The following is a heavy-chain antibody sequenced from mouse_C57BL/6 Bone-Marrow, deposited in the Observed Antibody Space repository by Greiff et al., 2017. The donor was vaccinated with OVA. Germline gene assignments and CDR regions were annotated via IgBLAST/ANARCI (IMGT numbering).Heavy chain of an antibody. J-gene: IGHJ2*01. D-gene: IGHD1-1*01. Sequence: EVKLVESGTVLARPGASVKMSCKTSGYTFTSYWMHWVKQRPGQGLEWIGAIYPGNSDTSYNQKFKGKAKLTAVTSASTAYMELSSLTNEDSAVYYCTIYYYGSSSFFDYWGQGTTLTVSS. CDR2: IYPGNSDT. CDR1: GYTFTSYW. V-gene: IGHV1-5*01. CDR3: TIYYYGSSSFFDY.